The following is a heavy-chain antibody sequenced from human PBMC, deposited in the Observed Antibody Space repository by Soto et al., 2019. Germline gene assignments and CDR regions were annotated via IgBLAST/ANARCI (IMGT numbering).Heavy chain of an antibody. Sequence: QVRLQESGPGLVKPSETLSLTCTVSGGSISSYYWSWIRQPPGRELEWIGYLYNTGSTIHNPSLKSSVTISVDTSKNQFTLKMNSVTAGDTAGYYCARDIWGYCGVDCYPLDVGGQGTTVTVSS. V-gene: IGHV4-59*01. J-gene: IGHJ6*02. D-gene: IGHD2-21*02. CDR1: GGSISSYY. CDR2: LYNTGST. CDR3: ARDIWGYCGVDCYPLDV.